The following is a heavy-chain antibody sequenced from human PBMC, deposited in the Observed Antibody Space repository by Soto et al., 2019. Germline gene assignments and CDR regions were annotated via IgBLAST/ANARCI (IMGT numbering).Heavy chain of an antibody. V-gene: IGHV3-23*01. CDR3: AKRRVGGSSCCLDY. Sequence: EVQLLESGGGLVQPGGSLRLSCAASGFTFSSYAMSWVRQAPGKGLEWVSAISGSGGSTYYADSVKGRFTISRDNSKNTRYLQMKSLRAEDTAVYYCAKRRVGGSSCCLDYWGQGTLVTVSS. CDR2: ISGSGGST. J-gene: IGHJ4*02. CDR1: GFTFSSYA. D-gene: IGHD2-15*01.